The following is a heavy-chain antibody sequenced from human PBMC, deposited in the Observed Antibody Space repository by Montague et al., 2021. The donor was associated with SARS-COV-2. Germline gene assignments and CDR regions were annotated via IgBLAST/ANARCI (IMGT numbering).Heavy chain of an antibody. J-gene: IGHJ4*02. V-gene: IGHV2-5*02. CDR2: IYWDDNT. Sequence: PALVKPTQTLTLTCTFSGFSLSTTGVGVGWIRQPPGKALEWLAMIYWDDNTRYSPSLKSRLIITKDTSKNQVVLTMTNMDPVDTATYYCARGHWYDAGYYLPDYWGQGTLVTVSS. D-gene: IGHD3-16*01. CDR3: ARGHWYDAGYYLPDY. CDR1: GFSLSTTGVG.